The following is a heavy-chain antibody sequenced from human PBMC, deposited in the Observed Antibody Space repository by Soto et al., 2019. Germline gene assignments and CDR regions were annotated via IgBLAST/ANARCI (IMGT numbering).Heavy chain of an antibody. CDR2: IIPIFGTA. CDR1: GCTFSSYA. CDR3: ARNSTYYDAFDI. Sequence: SVKVSCKASGCTFSSYAISWVRQAPGQGLEWMGGIIPIFGTANYAQKFQGRVTITADESTSTAYMELSSLRSEDTAVYYCARNSTYYDAFDIWGQGIRVTVSS. J-gene: IGHJ3*02. D-gene: IGHD2-21*01. V-gene: IGHV1-69*13.